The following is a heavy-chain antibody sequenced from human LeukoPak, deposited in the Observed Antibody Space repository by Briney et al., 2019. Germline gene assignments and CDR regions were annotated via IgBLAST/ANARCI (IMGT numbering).Heavy chain of an antibody. D-gene: IGHD2-2*01. J-gene: IGHJ6*02. V-gene: IGHV3-7*01. CDR2: IKEDGSEK. CDR3: ARDQYQVPYYSQYYGMDV. CDR1: GFGFNYYW. Sequence: GGSLRLSCVASGFGFNYYWMSWVRQAPGKGLEWVANIKEDGSEKYYVDSVKGRITISRDNAKNSLSLQMDSLRVEDTAVYYCARDQYQVPYYSQYYGMDVWGQGTTVIVSS.